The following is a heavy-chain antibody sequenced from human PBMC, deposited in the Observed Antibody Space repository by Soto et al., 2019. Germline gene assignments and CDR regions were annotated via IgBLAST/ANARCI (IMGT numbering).Heavy chain of an antibody. Sequence: SETLSLTCTVSGGSISDFYWSWIRQPPGEGLEWIGYIYYSGSTNYNPSLKSRVTISVDTSKNQFSLNLRSMSPADTAVYYCARVGGLAARTFDYWGPGTLVTVSS. D-gene: IGHD6-6*01. CDR1: GGSISDFY. CDR2: IYYSGST. V-gene: IGHV4-59*01. J-gene: IGHJ4*02. CDR3: ARVGGLAARTFDY.